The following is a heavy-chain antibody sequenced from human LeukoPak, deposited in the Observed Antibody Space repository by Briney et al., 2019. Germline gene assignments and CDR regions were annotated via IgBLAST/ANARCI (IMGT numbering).Heavy chain of an antibody. V-gene: IGHV3-49*04. CDR3: SNLSTGDSDY. Sequence: GGSLRLSCTTSGFSFGDYAVSWVRQAPGKGLEWVGFIRSKAYGATTEYAASVKGRFTISRDDSKDIAYLQMSSLKTEDSAVYYCSNLSTGDSDYWGHGTLVTVSS. D-gene: IGHD7-27*01. CDR1: GFSFGDYA. J-gene: IGHJ4*01. CDR2: IRSKAYGATT.